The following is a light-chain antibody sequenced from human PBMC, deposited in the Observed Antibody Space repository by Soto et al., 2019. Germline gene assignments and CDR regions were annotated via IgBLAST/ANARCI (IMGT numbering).Light chain of an antibody. CDR1: SSDVGGYNY. CDR3: SSYSSSSTPSSV. CDR2: EVS. Sequence: QSALTQPASVSGSPGQSITISCTGTSSDVGGYNYVSWYQQHPGKAPKLMIFEVSNRPSGVSNHFSGSKSGNTASLTISGLQAEDEADYYCSSYSSSSTPSSVFGTGTKLTVL. V-gene: IGLV2-14*01. J-gene: IGLJ1*01.